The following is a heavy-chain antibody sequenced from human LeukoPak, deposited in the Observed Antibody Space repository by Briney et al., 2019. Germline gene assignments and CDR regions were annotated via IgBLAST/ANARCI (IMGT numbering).Heavy chain of an antibody. D-gene: IGHD3-10*01. CDR1: GGTFSSYA. CDR2: IIPIFGTV. Sequence: SVKVSCKASGGTFSSYAISWVRQAPGQGLEWMGGIIPIFGTVNYAQKFQGRVTITADKSTSTAYMELSSLRSEDTAVYYCASGSGSYGGFDYWGQGTLVTVSS. V-gene: IGHV1-69*06. J-gene: IGHJ4*02. CDR3: ASGSGSYGGFDY.